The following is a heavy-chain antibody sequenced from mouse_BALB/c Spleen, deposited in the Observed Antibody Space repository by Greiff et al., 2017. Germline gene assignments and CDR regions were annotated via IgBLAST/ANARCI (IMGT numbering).Heavy chain of an antibody. CDR3: ARQGITTAPWFAY. V-gene: IGHV5-6*01. CDR1: GFTFSSYG. Sequence: EVQGVESGGDLVKPGGSLKLSCAASGFTFSSYGMSWVRQTPDKRLEWVATISSGGSYTYYPDSVKGRFTISRDNAKNTLYLQMSSLKSEDTAKYYCARQGITTAPWFAYWGQGTLVTVSA. D-gene: IGHD1-2*01. J-gene: IGHJ3*01. CDR2: ISSGGSYT.